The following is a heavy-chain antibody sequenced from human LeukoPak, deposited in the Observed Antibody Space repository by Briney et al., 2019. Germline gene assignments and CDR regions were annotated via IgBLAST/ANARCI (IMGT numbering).Heavy chain of an antibody. CDR2: IYTSGST. D-gene: IGHD2-21*01. CDR3: ARDALLSIDY. CDR1: GGSISSGSYY. J-gene: IGHJ4*02. Sequence: SETLSLTCTVSGGSISSGSYYWSWIRQPAGKGLEWIGRIYTSGSTNYNPSLKSRVTISVDTSKNRFSLKLSSVTAADTAVYYCARDALLSIDYWGQGTLVTVSS. V-gene: IGHV4-61*02.